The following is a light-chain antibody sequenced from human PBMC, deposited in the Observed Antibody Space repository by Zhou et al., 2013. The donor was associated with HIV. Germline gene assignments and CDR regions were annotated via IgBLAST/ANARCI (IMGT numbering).Light chain of an antibody. CDR3: QQYDNRPLT. CDR2: VAS. Sequence: DIQMTQSPSSLSASVGDRVTIACQASQDIGKYVNWYQQKAGQAPKLLIYVASRLQTGVPSRFSGSISGTDFTFTISSLQPEDIATYYCQQYDNRPLTFGGGTKVEIK. V-gene: IGKV1-33*01. J-gene: IGKJ4*01. CDR1: QDIGKY.